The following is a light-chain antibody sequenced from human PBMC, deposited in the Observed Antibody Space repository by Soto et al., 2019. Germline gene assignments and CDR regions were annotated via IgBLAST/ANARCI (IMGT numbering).Light chain of an antibody. CDR3: QQYNNWPQVS. CDR1: QTVSSN. J-gene: IGKJ3*01. Sequence: ERVMTQSPATLSASPGESVTLSCRASQTVSSNLAWYQHKPGQAPRLLIYATSTRAPGVSARFSGSGSGSGTEFTLPISSLQSEDFGVYYCQQYNNWPQVSFGPGTKVEIK. CDR2: ATS. V-gene: IGKV3-15*01.